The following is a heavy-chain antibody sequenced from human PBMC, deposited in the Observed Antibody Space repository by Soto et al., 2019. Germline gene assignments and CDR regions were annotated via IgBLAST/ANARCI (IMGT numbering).Heavy chain of an antibody. V-gene: IGHV3-74*01. CDR2: INPDGSST. CDR1: GFTFSSYW. J-gene: IGHJ6*01. CDR3: AKVHSLDYYGMDV. D-gene: IGHD5-18*01. Sequence: GGSLRLSCAASGFTFSSYWMHWVRQAPGKGLVWVSRINPDGSSTSYADSVKGRFTISRDNAKNTLYLQMNSLRVEDTALYYCAKVHSLDYYGMDVWGQGTTDT.